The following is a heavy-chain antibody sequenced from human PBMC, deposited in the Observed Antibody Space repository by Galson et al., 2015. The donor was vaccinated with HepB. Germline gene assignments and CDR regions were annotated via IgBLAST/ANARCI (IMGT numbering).Heavy chain of an antibody. J-gene: IGHJ3*02. V-gene: IGHV6-1*01. Sequence: CAISGDSVSSNSAAWSWIRQSPSRGLEWLGRTYYRSKWYNDYAVSVKSRITINPDTSKNQFSLQLNSVTPEDTAVYYCAREWDYVWGSYRYSIGDAFDIWGQGTMVTVSS. CDR3: AREWDYVWGSYRYSIGDAFDI. D-gene: IGHD3-16*02. CDR1: GDSVSSNSAA. CDR2: TYYRSKWYN.